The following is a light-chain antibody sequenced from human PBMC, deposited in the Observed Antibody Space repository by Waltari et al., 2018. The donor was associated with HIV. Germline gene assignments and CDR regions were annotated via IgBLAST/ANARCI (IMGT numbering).Light chain of an antibody. Sequence: SYELTQPPSVSVSPGQTANLICSGNKLGDKNVCWYQQKPGQSPVLIIYQDNRRTSRIPERFSGSNSGNTATLIISGTQAMDEADYYCQAWDSNTVVFGGGTKLTVL. CDR1: KLGDKN. J-gene: IGLJ2*01. V-gene: IGLV3-1*01. CDR3: QAWDSNTVV. CDR2: QDN.